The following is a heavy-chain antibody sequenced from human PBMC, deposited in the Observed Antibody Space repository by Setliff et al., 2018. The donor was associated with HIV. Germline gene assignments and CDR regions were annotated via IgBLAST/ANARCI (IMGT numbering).Heavy chain of an antibody. V-gene: IGHV1-69*13. CDR3: ARDPVSDNSARPYYFDY. J-gene: IGHJ4*02. D-gene: IGHD2-21*01. Sequence: GASVKVSCKASGYTFSSYAISWVRQAPGQGLEWMGGIIPMFGTANYEQKFQGRFTITADESTSTAYMELSSLRSEDTAVYFCARDPVSDNSARPYYFDYWGQGTLVTVSS. CDR2: IIPMFGTA. CDR1: GYTFSSYA.